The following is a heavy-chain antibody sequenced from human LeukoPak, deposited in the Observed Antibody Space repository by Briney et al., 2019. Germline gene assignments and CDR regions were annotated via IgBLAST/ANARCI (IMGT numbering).Heavy chain of an antibody. J-gene: IGHJ5*02. CDR3: AASRLRYFDWSA. CDR1: GGSISSSSYY. Sequence: SETLSLTCTVSGGSISSSSYYWGWIRQPPGKGLEWIGEIHHSGSTKYNPSLKSRVTISVDTSKNQFSLKLSSVTAADTAVYYCAASRLRYFDWSAWGQGTLVTVSS. V-gene: IGHV4-39*07. CDR2: IHHSGST. D-gene: IGHD3-9*01.